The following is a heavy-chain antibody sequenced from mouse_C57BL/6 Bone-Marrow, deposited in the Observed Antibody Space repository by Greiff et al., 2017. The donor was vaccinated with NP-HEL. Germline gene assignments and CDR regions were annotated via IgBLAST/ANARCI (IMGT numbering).Heavy chain of an antibody. J-gene: IGHJ1*03. Sequence: DVKLVESGPGLVKPSQTVFLTCTVTGISITTGNYRWSWIRQFPGNKLEWIGYIYYSGTITYNPSLTSRTTITRDTPKNQFFLEMNSLTAEDTATYYCARERLRGYFDVWGTGTTVTVSS. D-gene: IGHD2-12*01. CDR3: ARERLRGYFDV. CDR1: GISITTGNYR. CDR2: IYYSGTI. V-gene: IGHV3-5*01.